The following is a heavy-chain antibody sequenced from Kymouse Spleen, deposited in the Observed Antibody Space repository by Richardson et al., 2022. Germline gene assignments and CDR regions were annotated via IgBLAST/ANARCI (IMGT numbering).Heavy chain of an antibody. Sequence: QVQLVESGGGVVQPGRSLRLSCAASGFTFSSYGMHWVRQAPGKGLEWVAVISYDGSNKYYADSVKGRFTISRDNSKNTLYLQMNSLRAEDTAVYYCAKDWYCSSTSCPYYYYGMDVWGQGTTVTVSS. CDR3: AKDWYCSSTSCPYYYYGMDV. CDR1: GFTFSSYG. J-gene: IGHJ6*02. D-gene: IGHD2-2*02. CDR2: ISYDGSNK. V-gene: IGHV3-30*18.